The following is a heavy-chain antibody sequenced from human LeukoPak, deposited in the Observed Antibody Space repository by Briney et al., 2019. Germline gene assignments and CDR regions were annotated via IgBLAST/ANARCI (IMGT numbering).Heavy chain of an antibody. CDR3: ARVGRYSYAHNS. CDR2: IKQDGSEK. V-gene: IGHV3-7*01. J-gene: IGHJ4*02. CDR1: GFTFRDYSDYW. D-gene: IGHD5-18*01. Sequence: PGGSLRLSCAASGFTFRDYSDYWMSWVPQAPGKGLEWVANIKQDGSEKYYVDSVKGRFTISRDNAKNSLFLQMNSLRAEDTAVYYCARVGRYSYAHNSWGQGTLVTVSS.